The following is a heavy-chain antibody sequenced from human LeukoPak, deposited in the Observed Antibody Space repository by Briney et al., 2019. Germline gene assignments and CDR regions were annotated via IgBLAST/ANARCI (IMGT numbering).Heavy chain of an antibody. CDR1: GYTLTGYY. D-gene: IGHD2-2*01. CDR2: INPNSGGT. Sequence: ASVKVSCKASGYTLTGYYMHWVRQAPGQGLEWMGWINPNSGGTNYAQKFQGRVTMTRDTSISTAYMELSRLRSDDTAVYYCAAGGIVVPPAAGNWGKGTLVTVS. CDR3: AAGGIVVPPAAGN. J-gene: IGHJ4*02. V-gene: IGHV1-2*02.